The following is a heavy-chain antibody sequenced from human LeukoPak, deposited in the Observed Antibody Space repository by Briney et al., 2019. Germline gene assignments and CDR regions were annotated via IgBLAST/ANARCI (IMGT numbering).Heavy chain of an antibody. Sequence: GGSLRLSCAASGFTFTTYGMHWVSQAPGKGLGWVAVIWFDGNNKFYADSVKGRFTVSRDNSKNTLYLHMNSLRGEDTAVYYCAKAARLGPSHFDYWGRGTLVTVSS. CDR3: AKAARLGPSHFDY. J-gene: IGHJ4*02. CDR1: GFTFTTYG. V-gene: IGHV3-33*06. CDR2: IWFDGNNK. D-gene: IGHD6-25*01.